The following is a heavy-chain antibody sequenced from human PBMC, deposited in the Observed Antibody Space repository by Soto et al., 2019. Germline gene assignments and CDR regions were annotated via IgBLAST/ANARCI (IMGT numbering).Heavy chain of an antibody. D-gene: IGHD2-15*01. CDR1: GGSISSGGYY. Sequence: LSLTCTVSGGSISSGGYYWSWIRQHPGKGLEWIGYNYYSGSTYYNPSLKSRVTISVDTSKNQFSLKLSSVTAADTAVYYCARNSGGWLYYFDYWGQGTLVTVSS. J-gene: IGHJ4*02. V-gene: IGHV4-31*03. CDR2: NYYSGST. CDR3: ARNSGGWLYYFDY.